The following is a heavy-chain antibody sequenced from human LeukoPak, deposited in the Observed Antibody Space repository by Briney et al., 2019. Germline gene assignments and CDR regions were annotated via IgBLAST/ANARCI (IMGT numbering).Heavy chain of an antibody. J-gene: IGHJ4*02. CDR3: AKDTLRYYDSSGD. CDR1: GFTFSSYA. V-gene: IGHV3-23*01. D-gene: IGHD3-22*01. Sequence: GGSLRLSCAASGFTFSSYAMRWVRQAPGKGLEWVSAISGSGGSTYYADSVKGRFTISRDNSKNTLYLQMNSLRAEDTAVYYCAKDTLRYYDSSGDWGQGTLVTVSS. CDR2: ISGSGGST.